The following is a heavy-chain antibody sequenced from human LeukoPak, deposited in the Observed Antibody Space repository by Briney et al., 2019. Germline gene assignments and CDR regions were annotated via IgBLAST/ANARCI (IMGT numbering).Heavy chain of an antibody. Sequence: GGSLRLSCAASGFTFSDYYMSWVRQAPGKGLEWVSGISWNSGSIDYADSVKGRFTISRDNAKNSLYLQMNSLRVEDTAFYYCAKDNRRHYTSGPNPDSLHWGQGALVTVSS. CDR3: AKDNRRHYTSGPNPDSLH. J-gene: IGHJ4*02. D-gene: IGHD6-19*01. CDR1: GFTFSDYY. CDR2: ISWNSGSI. V-gene: IGHV3-9*01.